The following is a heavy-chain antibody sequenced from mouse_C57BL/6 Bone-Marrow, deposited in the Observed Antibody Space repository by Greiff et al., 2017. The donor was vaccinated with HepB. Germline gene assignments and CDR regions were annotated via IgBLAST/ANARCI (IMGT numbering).Heavy chain of an antibody. CDR2: ISYDGSN. CDR1: GYSITSGYY. J-gene: IGHJ1*03. D-gene: IGHD2-4*01. CDR3: ARGTMITTNGYFDV. Sequence: ESGPGLVKPSQSLSLTCSVTGYSITSGYYWNWIRQFPGNKLEWMGYISYDGSNNYNPTLKNRISITRDTSKNQFFLKLNSVTTEDTATYYCARGTMITTNGYFDVWGTGTTVTVSS. V-gene: IGHV3-6*01.